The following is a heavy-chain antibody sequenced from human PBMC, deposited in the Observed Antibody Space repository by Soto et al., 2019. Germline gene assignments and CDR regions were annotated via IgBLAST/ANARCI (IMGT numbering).Heavy chain of an antibody. CDR3: ATGTTVTPFDY. Sequence: QVQLVESGGGVVQPGRSLRFSCEASGFTFRSYGRHWVRQPPGKGLEWVAVKGNVGSNKYYADSVKGRFTISRVNSKNTLYLQMNSLRAEDTAVYYCATGTTVTPFDYWGQGTLVTVSS. CDR1: GFTFRSYG. D-gene: IGHD4-17*01. J-gene: IGHJ4*02. CDR2: KGNVGSNK. V-gene: IGHV3-33*01.